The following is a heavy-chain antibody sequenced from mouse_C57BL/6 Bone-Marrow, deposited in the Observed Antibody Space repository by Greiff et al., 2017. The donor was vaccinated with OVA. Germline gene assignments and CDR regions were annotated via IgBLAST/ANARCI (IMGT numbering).Heavy chain of an antibody. D-gene: IGHD2-5*01. CDR1: GYTFTSYW. V-gene: IGHV1-55*01. CDR3: ATYYSNYEHYFDY. Sequence: VQLQQPGAELVKPGASVKMSCKASGYTFTSYWITWVKQRPGQGLEWIGDIYPGSGSTNYNEKFKSKATLTVDTSSSTAYMQLSSLTSEDSAVYYCATYYSNYEHYFDYWGQGTTLTVSS. J-gene: IGHJ2*01. CDR2: IYPGSGST.